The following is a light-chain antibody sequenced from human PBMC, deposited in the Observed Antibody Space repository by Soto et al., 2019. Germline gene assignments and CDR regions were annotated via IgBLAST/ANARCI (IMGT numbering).Light chain of an antibody. CDR2: GAS. Sequence: EIVLRQSPGTLSLSPGERATLSCRASQSVSSSYLAWYQQKPGQAPRLLIYGASNRATGIPDRISGSGSGTDFTLTISRLEPEDFAVYYCQQYGSSPWTFGQGTKVDIK. J-gene: IGKJ1*01. CDR1: QSVSSSY. V-gene: IGKV3-20*01. CDR3: QQYGSSPWT.